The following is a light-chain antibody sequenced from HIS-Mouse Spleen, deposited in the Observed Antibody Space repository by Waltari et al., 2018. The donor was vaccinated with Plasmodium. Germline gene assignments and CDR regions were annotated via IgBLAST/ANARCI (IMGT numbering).Light chain of an antibody. Sequence: SYELTQPPSVSVSPGQTARITCSGDALPKKYAYWYKQKSGQAPGLVLYEDSKRPSGIPELCSGSRLGTIATMTISEAQVEDQADYYCYSTDSSGNHRVFGGATKLTVL. CDR1: ALPKKY. V-gene: IGLV3-10*01. CDR2: EDS. J-gene: IGLJ3*02. CDR3: YSTDSSGNHRV.